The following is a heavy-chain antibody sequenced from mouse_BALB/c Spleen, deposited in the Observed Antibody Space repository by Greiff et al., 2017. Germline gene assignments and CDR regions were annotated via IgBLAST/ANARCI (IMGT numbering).Heavy chain of an antibody. CDR1: GFSLTSYG. J-gene: IGHJ3*01. CDR2: IWAGGST. Sequence: VQLQQSGPGLVQPSQSLSITCTVSGFSLTSYGVHWVRQPPGKGLEWLGVIWAGGSTNYNSALMSRLSISKDNSKSQVFLKMNSLQTDDTAMYYCATSYYRFLFAYWGQGTLVTVSA. D-gene: IGHD2-14*01. V-gene: IGHV2-9*02. CDR3: ATSYYRFLFAY.